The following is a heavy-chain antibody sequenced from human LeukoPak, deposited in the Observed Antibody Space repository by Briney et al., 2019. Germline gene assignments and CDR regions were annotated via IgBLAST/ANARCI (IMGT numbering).Heavy chain of an antibody. CDR1: GYTFTGYY. CDR3: ARDLSPGLWFGELSLGMTVPSYY. CDR2: INPNSGGT. Sequence: ASVKVSCKASGYTFTGYYMHWVRQAPGQGLEWMGWINPNSGGTNYAQKLQGRVTMTTDTSTSTAYMELRSLRSDDTAVYYCARDLSPGLWFGELSLGMTVPSYYWGQGTLVTVSS. D-gene: IGHD3-10*01. V-gene: IGHV1-2*02. J-gene: IGHJ4*02.